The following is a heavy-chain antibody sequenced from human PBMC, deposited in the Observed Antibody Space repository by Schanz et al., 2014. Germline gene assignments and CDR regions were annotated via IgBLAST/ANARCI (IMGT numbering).Heavy chain of an antibody. J-gene: IGHJ4*02. V-gene: IGHV7-4-1*02. CDR1: GYTFNSYA. CDR3: TTETIAMAGTFSI. CDR2: PNTYLGKP. D-gene: IGHD6-19*01. Sequence: QVQLVQSGSELKKPGASVKVSCKTSGYTFNSYALHWVRQAPGQGLEWMGWPNTYLGKPTYAQGFTGRFVFSLDTSVSTAYLQISSLKAEDTAAYYCTTETIAMAGTFSIWGQGTLVTVSS.